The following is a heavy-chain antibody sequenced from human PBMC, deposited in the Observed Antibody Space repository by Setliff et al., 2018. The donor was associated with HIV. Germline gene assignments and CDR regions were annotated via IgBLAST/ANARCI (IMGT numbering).Heavy chain of an antibody. CDR2: MSLGGGGQ. V-gene: IGHV3-30*03. D-gene: IGHD6-13*01. J-gene: IGHJ4*01. CDR3: AREVAADGTYFDY. Sequence: PGGSLRLSCVASGFPVSGSGMHWVRQAPGKGLEWVATMSLGGGGQYYRDSVRGRFTISRDSSKNTLFLQMDSLRSDDTAMYYCAREVAADGTYFDYWGQGALVT. CDR1: GFPVSGSG.